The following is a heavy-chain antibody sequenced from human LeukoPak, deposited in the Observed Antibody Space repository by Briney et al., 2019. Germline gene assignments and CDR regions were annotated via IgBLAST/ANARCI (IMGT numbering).Heavy chain of an antibody. Sequence: GGSLRLSCAASGFTFSSYWMHWVRQAPGKGLVWVSRINSDGSSTSYADSVKGRYTISRDNAKNTLYLQMNSLRAEDTAVYYCASPCSSNSCPDYWGQGTLVTVSS. CDR3: ASPCSSNSCPDY. V-gene: IGHV3-74*01. J-gene: IGHJ4*02. D-gene: IGHD2-2*01. CDR2: INSDGSST. CDR1: GFTFSSYW.